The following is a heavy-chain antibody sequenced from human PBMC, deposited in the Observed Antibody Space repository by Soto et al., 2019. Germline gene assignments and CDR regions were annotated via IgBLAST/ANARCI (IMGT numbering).Heavy chain of an antibody. CDR3: ARDTTDSSSWLYDY. J-gene: IGHJ4*02. CDR2: ISYDGSNK. D-gene: IGHD6-13*01. CDR1: GFTFSSYA. V-gene: IGHV3-30-3*01. Sequence: PGGSLRLSCAASGFTFSSYAMHWVRQAPGKGLEWVAVISYDGSNKYYADSVKGRFTISRDNSKNTLYLQMNSLRAEDTAVYYCARDTTDSSSWLYDYWGQGTLVTVSS.